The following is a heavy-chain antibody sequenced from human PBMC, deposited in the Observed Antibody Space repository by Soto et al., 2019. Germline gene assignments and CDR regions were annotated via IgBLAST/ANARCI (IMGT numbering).Heavy chain of an antibody. J-gene: IGHJ4*02. CDR1: GFTFSSYA. CDR2: ISYDGSNK. D-gene: IGHD3-22*01. CDR3: ARDKDYDSSGGGFDY. V-gene: IGHV3-30-3*01. Sequence: QVQLVESGGGVVQPGRSLRLSCAASGFTFSSYAMHWVRQAPGKGLEWVAVISYDGSNKYYADSVKGRFTISRYNSKNTLYLQMNSLRAEDTAVYYCARDKDYDSSGGGFDYWGQGTLVTVSS.